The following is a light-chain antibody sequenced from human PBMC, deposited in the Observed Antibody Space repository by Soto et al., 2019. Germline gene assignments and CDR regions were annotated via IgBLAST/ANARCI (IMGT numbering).Light chain of an antibody. V-gene: IGKV3-20*01. CDR1: QSVGNS. J-gene: IGKJ1*01. Sequence: EVVLTQSPVTLSLSPGERATLSCRVSQSVGNSLAWYQQKPGQAPRLLIYGASSGATGVADRFSGSGSGTDFSLTISRLEPDDSAVYYCQQYGISPNTFGQGTKV. CDR2: GAS. CDR3: QQYGISPNT.